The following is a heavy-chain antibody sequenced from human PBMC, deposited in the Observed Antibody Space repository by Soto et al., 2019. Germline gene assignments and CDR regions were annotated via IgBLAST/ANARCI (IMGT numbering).Heavy chain of an antibody. D-gene: IGHD2-8*01. CDR1: GGSISSSSYY. V-gene: IGHV4-39*01. CDR2: IYYSGST. J-gene: IGHJ4*02. CDR3: ARPGSGVAFDY. Sequence: QLQLQESGPGLVKPSETLSLTCTVSGGSISSSSYYWGWIRQPPGKGLEWIGSIYYSGSTYYNPSLKSRVTISVDTSNNQFSLKLSSVTAADTAVYYCARPGSGVAFDYWGQGTLVTVSS.